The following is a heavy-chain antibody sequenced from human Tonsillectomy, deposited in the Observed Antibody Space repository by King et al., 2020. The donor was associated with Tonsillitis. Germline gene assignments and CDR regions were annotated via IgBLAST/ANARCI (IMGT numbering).Heavy chain of an antibody. CDR2: LSSDGSDK. CDR3: AKDSYYDSSGSLDF. CDR1: GFTFSSFG. D-gene: IGHD3-22*01. V-gene: IGHV3-30*18. J-gene: IGHJ4*02. Sequence: QLVQSGGAVVQPGRSLRLSCVASGFTFSSFGIHWVRQAAGKGLEWVATLSSDGSDKYYGESVRGRFTISRDNSKNTVFLQMKSLRADDTAVYYCAKDSYYDSSGSLDFWGQGTLVTVSS.